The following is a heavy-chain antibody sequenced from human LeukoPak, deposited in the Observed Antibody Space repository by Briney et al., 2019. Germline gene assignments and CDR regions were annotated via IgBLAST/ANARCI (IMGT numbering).Heavy chain of an antibody. CDR3: AKAAKVGANHFDY. V-gene: IGHV3-30*18. CDR2: ISYDGSNK. Sequence: GGSLRLSCAASGFTFSDYAMSWVRQAPGKGLEWVAVISYDGSNKYYADSVKGRFTISRDNSKNTLYLQMNSLRAEDTAVYYCAKAAKVGANHFDYWGQGTLVTVSS. J-gene: IGHJ4*02. D-gene: IGHD1-26*01. CDR1: GFTFSDYA.